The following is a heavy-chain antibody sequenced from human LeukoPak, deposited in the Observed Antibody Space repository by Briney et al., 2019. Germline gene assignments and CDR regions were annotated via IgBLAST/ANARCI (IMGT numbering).Heavy chain of an antibody. D-gene: IGHD3-10*01. CDR2: IKRDGSEK. CDR3: ARDENGHNYKDGMDV. J-gene: IGHJ6*02. Sequence: GGSLSLSCVASGFTFSDHSMMWVRQDPGKGLEWVANIKRDGSEKNYVDSVRGRFTVSRDNRENSLYLHLNSLGVEDTAVYYCARDENGHNYKDGMDVWGQGATVTVSS. CDR1: GFTFSDHS. V-gene: IGHV3-7*01.